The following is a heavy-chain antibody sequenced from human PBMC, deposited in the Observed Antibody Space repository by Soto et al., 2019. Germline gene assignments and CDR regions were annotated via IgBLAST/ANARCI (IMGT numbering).Heavy chain of an antibody. Sequence: PGESLKISCRVSGYSLTSYWINWVRQMPGKGLEWMGTFYPGDSTSTYSPSFQGQVTISVDKSISTAYLHLSSLKASDTAMYYCARIIGYCRNNDCSWTFDIWGQGTMVTVSS. J-gene: IGHJ3*02. V-gene: IGHV5-51*01. D-gene: IGHD2-2*03. CDR3: ARIIGYCRNNDCSWTFDI. CDR1: GYSLTSYW. CDR2: FYPGDSTS.